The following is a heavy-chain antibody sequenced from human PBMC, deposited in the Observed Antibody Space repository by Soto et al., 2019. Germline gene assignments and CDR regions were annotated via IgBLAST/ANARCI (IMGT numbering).Heavy chain of an antibody. CDR2: INSDGSST. J-gene: IGHJ4*02. CDR3: ARRGAVAGLHS. V-gene: IGHV3-74*01. Sequence: VQLVESGGGLVQPGGSLRVSCAASGFTFSSYWMHWVRQAPGKGLVWVSRINSDGSSTSYADSVKGRFTISRDNAKNTLYLQMNSLRAEDTAIYYCARRGAVAGLHSWGQGTLVTVSS. CDR1: GFTFSSYW. D-gene: IGHD6-19*01.